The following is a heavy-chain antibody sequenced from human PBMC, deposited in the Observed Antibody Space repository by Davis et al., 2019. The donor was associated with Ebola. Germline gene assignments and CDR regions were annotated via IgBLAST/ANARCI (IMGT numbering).Heavy chain of an antibody. V-gene: IGHV3-23*01. J-gene: IGHJ6*02. CDR1: GFTFSSYA. D-gene: IGHD3-3*01. CDR2: ISGSGGST. CDR3: AKGLGVTIFGVNGMDV. Sequence: PGGSLRLSCAASGFTFSSYAMSWVRQAPGKGLEWVSAISGSGGSTYYADSVKGRLTISRDNSKNTLYLQMNSLRAEDTAVYYCAKGLGVTIFGVNGMDVWGQGTTVTVSS.